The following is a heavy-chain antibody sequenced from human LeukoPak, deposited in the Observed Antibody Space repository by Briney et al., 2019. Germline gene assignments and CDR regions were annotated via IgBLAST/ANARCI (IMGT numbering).Heavy chain of an antibody. CDR2: IYSGGST. Sequence: PGGSLRLSCAASGFTFSSYGMHWVRQAPGKGLEWVSIIYSGGSTYYADSVKGRFTISRDNSKNTLYLQMNSLRAEDTAVYYCAREEEYWGQGTLVTVSS. V-gene: IGHV3-66*01. CDR3: AREEEY. CDR1: GFTFSSYG. J-gene: IGHJ4*02.